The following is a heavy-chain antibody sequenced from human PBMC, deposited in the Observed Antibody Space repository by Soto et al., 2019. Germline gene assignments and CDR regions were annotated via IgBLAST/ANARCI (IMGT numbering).Heavy chain of an antibody. CDR1: GYSFTSYW. Sequence: GESLKISCKGSGYSFTSYWIGWVLQMPWKGLEWMGIIYPGDSDTRYSPSFQGQVTISADKSISTAYLQWSSLKASDTAMYYCARLGGSGSYYYYFDYWGQGTLVTVSS. J-gene: IGHJ4*02. CDR3: ARLGGSGSYYYYFDY. V-gene: IGHV5-51*01. D-gene: IGHD3-10*01. CDR2: IYPGDSDT.